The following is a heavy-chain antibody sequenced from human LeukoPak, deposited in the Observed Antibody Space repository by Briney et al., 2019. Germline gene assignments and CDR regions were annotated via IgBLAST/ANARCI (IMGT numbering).Heavy chain of an antibody. D-gene: IGHD3-3*01. Sequence: SETLSLTCTVSGGSISSYYWSWIRQPPGKGLEWIGYIYYSGSTNYNPSLRSRVTISVDTSKNQFSLKLSSVTAADTAVYYCARDSPSQPTYYDFWSGYSRDAFDMWGQGTMVTVSS. V-gene: IGHV4-59*01. J-gene: IGHJ3*02. CDR1: GGSISSYY. CDR3: ARDSPSQPTYYDFWSGYSRDAFDM. CDR2: IYYSGST.